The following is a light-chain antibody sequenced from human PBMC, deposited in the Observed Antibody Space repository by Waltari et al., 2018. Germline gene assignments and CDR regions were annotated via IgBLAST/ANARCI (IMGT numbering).Light chain of an antibody. CDR3: ISYAGNNKYV. J-gene: IGLJ1*01. CDR1: SSNIGNDY. CDR2: ENN. V-gene: IGLV1-51*02. Sequence: VLTQPPSVSAAPGQKVTISCSGSSSNIGNDYVSWYQQLPGTAPKLFIYENNKRPSGIPDRFSGSKSGTSATLGITGLQAEDEADYYCISYAGNNKYVLGAGTKVTVL.